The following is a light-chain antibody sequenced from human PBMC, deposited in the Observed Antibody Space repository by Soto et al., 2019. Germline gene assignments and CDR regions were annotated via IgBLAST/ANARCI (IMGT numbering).Light chain of an antibody. CDR1: QYINTR. CDR2: GAT. V-gene: IGKV3-20*01. CDR3: QQYGSPPLT. Sequence: EIALTQSPATLSSFPGDRVTLPCRASQYINTRLAWYQHRLGQAPKLLIYGATSRATGTPDRFSGSGSATDFTLTISRLEPEDFAVYYCQQYGSPPLTFGGGTKVDIK. J-gene: IGKJ4*01.